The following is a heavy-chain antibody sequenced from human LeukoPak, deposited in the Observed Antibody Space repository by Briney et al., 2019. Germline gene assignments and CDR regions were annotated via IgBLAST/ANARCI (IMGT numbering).Heavy chain of an antibody. CDR1: GFTFSSYN. V-gene: IGHV3-21*01. CDR2: ISSSSNYI. Sequence: GGSLRLSCAASGFTFSSYNMNWVRQAPGKGLEWVSSISSSSNYIYYADSVKGRFTISRDNTKNSLYLQMNSLRTEDAAVYYCARVPSTGYFDYWGQGTLVTVSS. J-gene: IGHJ4*02. D-gene: IGHD2-8*02. CDR3: ARVPSTGYFDY.